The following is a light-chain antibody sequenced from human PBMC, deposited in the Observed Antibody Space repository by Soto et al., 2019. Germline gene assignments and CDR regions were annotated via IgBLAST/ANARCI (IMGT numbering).Light chain of an antibody. V-gene: IGKV3-15*01. CDR2: DAS. CDR3: QQYNNWPPWT. CDR1: QSVSSN. J-gene: IGKJ1*01. Sequence: ENLMSQSPVTVSVSPAERATLSCRASQSVSSNLGWYQQKPGQAPRLLIYDASTRATGIPARFSGSGSGTEFTLTISSLQSEDFAVYYCQQYNNWPPWTFGQGTKVDIK.